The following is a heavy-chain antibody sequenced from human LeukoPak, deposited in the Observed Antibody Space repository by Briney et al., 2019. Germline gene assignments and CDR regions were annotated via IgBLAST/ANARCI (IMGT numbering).Heavy chain of an antibody. Sequence: SETLSLTCAVYGGSFSGYYWSWIRQPPGKGLEWIGEINHSGSTNYNPPLKSRVTISVDTSKNQFSLKLSSVTAADTAVYYCARSPSNTPDYWGQGTLVTVSS. D-gene: IGHD2-2*02. J-gene: IGHJ4*02. V-gene: IGHV4-34*01. CDR1: GGSFSGYY. CDR3: ARSPSNTPDY. CDR2: INHSGST.